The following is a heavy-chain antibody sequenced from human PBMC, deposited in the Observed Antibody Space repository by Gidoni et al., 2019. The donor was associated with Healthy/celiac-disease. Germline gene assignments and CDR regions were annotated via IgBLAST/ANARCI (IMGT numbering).Heavy chain of an antibody. CDR1: GFAFRRYA. J-gene: IGHJ4*02. V-gene: IGHV3-23*01. Sequence: EVQLLVSGGGLVHHGGSLRLSCPAAGFAFRRYAMSWVRQAPGKVREWVSAISGSGGSTYYADSVKGRLAISRDNSKNTLYLQKNSLRAEDTAVYYCAKASFYDFWGPEFDYWGQGTLVTVSS. CDR2: ISGSGGST. CDR3: AKASFYDFWGPEFDY. D-gene: IGHD3-3*01.